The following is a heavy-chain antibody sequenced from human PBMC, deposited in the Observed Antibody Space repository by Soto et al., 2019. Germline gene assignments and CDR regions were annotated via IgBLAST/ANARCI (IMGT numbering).Heavy chain of an antibody. Sequence: GGSLRLSCAASGFTFSSYGMHWVRQSPGNGLEWVAVISYDGSNKYYADSVKCRFTIYRDNSKNTLYLQMKSLRAEDTAVYYCARPSTVTRYYHSYGTDVWGQGTTVTVSS. V-gene: IGHV3-30*03. CDR1: GFTFSSYG. J-gene: IGHJ6*02. CDR3: ARPSTVTRYYHSYGTDV. D-gene: IGHD4-17*01. CDR2: ISYDGSNK.